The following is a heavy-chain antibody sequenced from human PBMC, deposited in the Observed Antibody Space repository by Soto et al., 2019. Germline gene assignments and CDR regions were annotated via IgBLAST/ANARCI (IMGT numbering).Heavy chain of an antibody. D-gene: IGHD5-12*01. V-gene: IGHV4-59*01. CDR1: GGSISSYY. CDR2: IYYSGST. Sequence: SETLSLTCTVSGGSISSYYWSWTRQPPGKGLEWIGYIYYSGSTNYNPSLKSRVTISVDTSKNQFSLKLSSVTAADTAVYYCARGPGADSGYDSWGWYYYYYMDVWGKGTTVTVSS. CDR3: ARGPGADSGYDSWGWYYYYYMDV. J-gene: IGHJ6*03.